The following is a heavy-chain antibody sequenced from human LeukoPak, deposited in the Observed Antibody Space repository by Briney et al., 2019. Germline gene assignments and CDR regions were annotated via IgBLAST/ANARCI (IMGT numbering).Heavy chain of an antibody. J-gene: IGHJ3*02. CDR2: ISTSSNHI. Sequence: GGSLRLSCAASGFKFRSFSMNWVRQAPGKGLEWVSSISTSSNHIHYADAVKGRFTISRDNAKNSLYLQMNSLRAEDTAVYYCARDYGRGGSSWYFAFDIWGQGTVVTVSS. CDR3: ARDYGRGGSSWYFAFDI. V-gene: IGHV3-21*01. D-gene: IGHD6-13*01. CDR1: GFKFRSFS.